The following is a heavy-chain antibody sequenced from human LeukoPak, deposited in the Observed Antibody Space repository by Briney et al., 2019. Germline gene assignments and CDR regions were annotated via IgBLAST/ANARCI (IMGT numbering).Heavy chain of an antibody. CDR2: ISGSGGST. CDR3: ARGSTWSWHFDL. J-gene: IGHJ2*01. V-gene: IGHV3-23*01. Sequence: GGSLRLSCAASGFTFSSYSMNWVRQAPGKGLEWVAAISGSGGSTYYADSVKGRFTISRDNSKNTVYLQMYSLRAEDTAVYYCARGSTWSWHFDLWGRGTLVTVSS. D-gene: IGHD2-15*01. CDR1: GFTFSSYS.